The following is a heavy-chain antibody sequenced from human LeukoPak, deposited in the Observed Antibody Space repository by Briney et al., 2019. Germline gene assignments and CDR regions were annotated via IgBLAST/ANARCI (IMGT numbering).Heavy chain of an antibody. CDR3: AKDDGYCTSASCFIAFDI. CDR1: GFTFSNYG. V-gene: IGHV3-30*18. CDR2: ISNDGTKT. J-gene: IGHJ3*02. D-gene: IGHD2-2*03. Sequence: GGSLRLSCVASGFTFSNYGIHWVRQAPGKGLEWAAVISNDGTKTHYADSVKGRFTISRDNSKNILYLQMKSLRVEDTAVYYCAKDDGYCTSASCFIAFDIWGQGTMVTVSS.